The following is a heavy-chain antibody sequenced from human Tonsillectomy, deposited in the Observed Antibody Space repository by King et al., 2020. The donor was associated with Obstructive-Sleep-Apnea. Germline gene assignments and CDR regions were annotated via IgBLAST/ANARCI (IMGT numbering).Heavy chain of an antibody. CDR3: ARGGDIVVVPGAFDI. CDR2: ISSMSSYI. CDR1: GFTFSSYS. V-gene: IGHV3-21*01. D-gene: IGHD2-2*01. Sequence: VQLVESGGGLVKPGGSLRLSCAASGFTFSSYSMNWGRQAPGKGLEWVSSISSMSSYIYYADYVKGRFTLSRDNAKESLYLQMNSLRAEDTAVYYCARGGDIVVVPGAFDIWGQGTMVTVSS. J-gene: IGHJ3*02.